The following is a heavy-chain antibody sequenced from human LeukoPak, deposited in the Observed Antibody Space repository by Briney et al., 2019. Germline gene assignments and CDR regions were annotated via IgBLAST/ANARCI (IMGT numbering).Heavy chain of an antibody. CDR3: AGQYSVPKYYYGLDV. V-gene: IGHV4-34*01. CDR1: GGSFSGYY. D-gene: IGHD2-15*01. CDR2: IYHTGST. Sequence: SETLSLTCAVYGGSFSGYYWSWIRQPPGKGLEWIGEIYHTGSTNYNPSLKSRVTISIDKSKNQFSLMLTSLTAADTAVYYCAGQYSVPKYYYGLDVWGQGTTVTVSS. J-gene: IGHJ6*02.